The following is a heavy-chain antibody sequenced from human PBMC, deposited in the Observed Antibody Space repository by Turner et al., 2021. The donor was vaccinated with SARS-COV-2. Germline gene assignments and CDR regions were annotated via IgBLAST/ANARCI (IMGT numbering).Heavy chain of an antibody. CDR2: RWYDGSNK. CDR3: AREGIVGATKGFDY. D-gene: IGHD1-26*01. J-gene: IGHJ4*02. CDR1: GLPFSSYG. V-gene: IGHV3-33*01. Sequence: VQLVGSGGAVVRPVTSLTLTCAVSGLPFSSYGMHWVRQDAGKGLEWVAVRWYDGSNKYYADSVKGRFIISRDNSKNTLYLQMNSLRAEDTAVYYCAREGIVGATKGFDYWGQGTLVTVSS.